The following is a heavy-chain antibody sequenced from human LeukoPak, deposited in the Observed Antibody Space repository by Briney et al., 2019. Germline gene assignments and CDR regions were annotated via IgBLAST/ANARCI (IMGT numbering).Heavy chain of an antibody. CDR1: GFTFSSYW. J-gene: IGHJ3*01. CDR2: IRSDGSGS. V-gene: IGHV3-74*01. D-gene: IGHD5/OR15-5a*01. Sequence: PGGSLRLSCAASGFTFSSYWMHWVRQAPGKGLVWVSRIRSDGSGSNYADSVKGRFTISRDNAKDALYLQMNSLRVDDTAVYFCARVMSPDIVSAFDVWGQGTMVTVSS. CDR3: ARVMSPDIVSAFDV.